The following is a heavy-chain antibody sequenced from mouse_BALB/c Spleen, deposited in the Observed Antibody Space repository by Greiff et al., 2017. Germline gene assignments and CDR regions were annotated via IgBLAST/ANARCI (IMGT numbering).Heavy chain of an antibody. CDR1: GFTFSSYA. J-gene: IGHJ4*01. D-gene: IGHD1-1*01. Sequence: EVHLVESGGGLVKPGGSLKLSCAASGFTFSSYAMSWVRQTPEKRLEWVATISSGGSYTYYPDSVKGRFTISRDNAKNTLYLQMSSLRSEDTAMYYCASLITTVVDYAMDYWGQGTSVTVSS. V-gene: IGHV5-9-3*01. CDR3: ASLITTVVDYAMDY. CDR2: ISSGGSYT.